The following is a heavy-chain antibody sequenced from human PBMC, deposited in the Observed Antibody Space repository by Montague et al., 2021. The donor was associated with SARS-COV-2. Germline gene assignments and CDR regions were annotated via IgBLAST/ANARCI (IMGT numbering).Heavy chain of an antibody. CDR1: DFSLDLSW. Sequence: SLRLSCAASDFSLDLSWMSWVRQAPGKGLEWVANIMADGSQKYYXDSVKGRFTISRDKAYKSVYLQMNSLRVEDTAVYYCAREKTVRGIYYFGMDVWGQGTTVTVSS. D-gene: IGHD4-11*01. J-gene: IGHJ6*02. CDR2: IMADGSQK. CDR3: AREKTVRGIYYFGMDV. V-gene: IGHV3-7*03.